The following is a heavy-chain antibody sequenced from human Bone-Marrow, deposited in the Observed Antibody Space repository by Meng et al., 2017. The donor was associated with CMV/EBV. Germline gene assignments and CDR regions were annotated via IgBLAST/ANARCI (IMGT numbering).Heavy chain of an antibody. V-gene: IGHV1-69*05. J-gene: IGHJ4*02. CDR1: GYTFTSYA. Sequence: SVKVSCKASGYTFTSYAISWVRQAPGQGLEWMGGIIPIFGTANYAQKFQGRVTITTDESTSTAYMELSSLRSEDTAVYYCARDRGVVVATAYFDYWGQGTLVTVSS. CDR2: IIPIFGTA. CDR3: ARDRGVVVATAYFDY. D-gene: IGHD2-15*01.